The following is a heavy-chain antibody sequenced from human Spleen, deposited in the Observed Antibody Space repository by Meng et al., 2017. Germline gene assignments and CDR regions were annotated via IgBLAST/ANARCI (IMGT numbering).Heavy chain of an antibody. CDR3: AREGGYVNAFDI. J-gene: IGHJ3*02. CDR1: GFTFSSYW. CDR2: IKQDGSEK. V-gene: IGHV3-7*01. D-gene: IGHD5-12*01. Sequence: GESLKISCAASGFTFSSYWMSWVRQAPGKGLEWVANIKQDGSEKYYVDSVKGRFTISRDNAKNSLYLQMNSLRAEDTAVYYCAREGGYVNAFDIWGQGTMVTVSS.